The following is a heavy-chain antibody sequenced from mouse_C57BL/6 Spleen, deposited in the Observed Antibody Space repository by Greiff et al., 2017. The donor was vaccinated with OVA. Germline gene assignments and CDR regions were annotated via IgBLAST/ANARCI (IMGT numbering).Heavy chain of an antibody. J-gene: IGHJ2*01. CDR2: ISYDGSN. V-gene: IGHV3-6*01. CDR1: GYSITSGYY. Sequence: EVKLMESGPGLVKPSQSLSLTCSVTGYSITSGYYWNWIRQFPGNKLEWMGYISYDGSNNYNPSLKNRISITRDTSKNQFFLKLNSVTTEDTATYYCARDRRGQLGFFDYWGQGTTLTVSS. CDR3: ARDRRGQLGFFDY. D-gene: IGHD4-1*02.